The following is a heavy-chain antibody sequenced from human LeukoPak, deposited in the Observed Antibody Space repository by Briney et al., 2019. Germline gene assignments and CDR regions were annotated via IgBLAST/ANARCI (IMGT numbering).Heavy chain of an antibody. D-gene: IGHD5-12*01. CDR1: GGSVSSGGYY. J-gene: IGHJ4*02. CDR2: IYYSGST. Sequence: PSGTLSLTCTVSGGSVSSGGYYWSWIRQHPGKGLEWIGYIYYSGSTYYNPSLKSRVTISVDTSKNQFSLKLSSVTAADTAVYYCARDRGPYSGYDSYYFDYWGRGTLVTVSS. CDR3: ARDRGPYSGYDSYYFDY. V-gene: IGHV4-31*03.